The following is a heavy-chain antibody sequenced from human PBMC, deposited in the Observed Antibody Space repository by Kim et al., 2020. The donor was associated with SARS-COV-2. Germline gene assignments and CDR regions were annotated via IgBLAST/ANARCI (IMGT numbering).Heavy chain of an antibody. CDR2: ISDSGGRT. CDR1: GFSFRSNT. J-gene: IGHJ4*02. Sequence: GGSLRLSCAVSGFSFRSNTMSWVRQAPGKGLEWVSSISDSGGRTYYADSVRGRFTISRDNSKNTLYLQMNSLRDEDTAVYYCAKLTERLTAEDYWGQGTLVTVSS. CDR3: AKLTERLTAEDY. V-gene: IGHV3-23*01. D-gene: IGHD2-21*02.